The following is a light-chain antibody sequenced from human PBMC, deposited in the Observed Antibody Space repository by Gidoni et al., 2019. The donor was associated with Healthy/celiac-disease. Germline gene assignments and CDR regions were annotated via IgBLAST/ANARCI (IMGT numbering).Light chain of an antibody. CDR1: ELPKQY. V-gene: IGLV3-25*03. Sequence: SYALTQTPSGAVAPGKTARITCSGDELPKQYAYWYQQKPGQAPVLLIYKDNGRPSGIPERFSASSSGTTVTLTISGVQAEDEADYYCQSTDSSDTFGVFGGGTKLTVL. J-gene: IGLJ2*01. CDR3: QSTDSSDTFGV. CDR2: KDN.